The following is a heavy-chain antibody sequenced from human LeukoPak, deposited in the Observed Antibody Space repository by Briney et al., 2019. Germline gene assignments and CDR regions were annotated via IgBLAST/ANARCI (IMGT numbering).Heavy chain of an antibody. V-gene: IGHV4-59*08. D-gene: IGHD6-6*01. CDR2: IYYSGST. CDR3: ARWSGSSSNYFYYYYMDV. Sequence: SETLSLTCTVSGGSISSYYWSWIRQPPGKGLEWIGYIYYSGSTNYNPSLKSRVTISVDTSKNQLSLKLSSVSAADMAVYYCARWSGSSSNYFYYYYMDVWGKGTTVTVSS. J-gene: IGHJ6*03. CDR1: GGSISSYY.